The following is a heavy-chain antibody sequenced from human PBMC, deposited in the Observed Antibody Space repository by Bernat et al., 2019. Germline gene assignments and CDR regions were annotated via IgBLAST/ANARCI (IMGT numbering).Heavy chain of an antibody. V-gene: IGHV5-51*01. Sequence: EVQLVESGAEVKKPGESLKISCKGSGYSFTSYCIGWVRQMPGKGLEWMGSIYPGDSDTRYSPSFQGQVTISADKSISTAYLQWSSLKASDTAMYYWARGGKYCSGGRCSNMGDYWGQGNLVTVSS. D-gene: IGHD2-15*01. CDR2: IYPGDSDT. CDR1: GYSFTSYC. J-gene: IGHJ4*02. CDR3: ARGGKYCSGGRCSNMGDY.